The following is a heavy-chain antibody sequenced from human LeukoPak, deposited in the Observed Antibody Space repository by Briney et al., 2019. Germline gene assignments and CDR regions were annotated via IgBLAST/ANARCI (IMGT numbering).Heavy chain of an antibody. V-gene: IGHV4-34*01. J-gene: IGHJ4*02. CDR1: GGSFSGYY. D-gene: IGHD3-10*01. Sequence: SETLSLTCAVYGGSFSGYYWSWIRQPPGKGLEWIGEINHSGSTNYNPSLKSRVTISVDTSKNQFSLKLSSVTAADTAVYYCARLVAGRGYWGQGTLVTVSS. CDR3: ARLVAGRGY. CDR2: INHSGST.